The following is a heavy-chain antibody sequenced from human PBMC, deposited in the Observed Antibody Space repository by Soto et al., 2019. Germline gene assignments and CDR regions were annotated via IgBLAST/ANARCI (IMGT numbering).Heavy chain of an antibody. J-gene: IGHJ5*02. D-gene: IGHD2-15*01. Sequence: QVQLVQSGAEVKKPGSSVKVSCKASGGTFSSYDISWVRQAPGQGLEWMGGIIPIFGTANYAQKFQGRVTITADESTSTAYMELRSMRSEDTAVYYCARDIVEWGSFWFDPWGQGTLVTVSS. CDR2: IIPIFGTA. CDR1: GGTFSSYD. V-gene: IGHV1-69*01. CDR3: ARDIVEWGSFWFDP.